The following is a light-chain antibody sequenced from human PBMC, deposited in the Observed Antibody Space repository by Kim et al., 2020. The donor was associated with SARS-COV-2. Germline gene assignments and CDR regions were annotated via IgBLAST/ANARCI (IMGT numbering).Light chain of an antibody. CDR2: YDS. V-gene: IGLV3-21*04. Sequence: SYELTQPPSVSVAPGKTARITCGGNNIGSKSVHWYQQKPGQAPVLVIYYDSDRPSGIPERFSGSNSGNTATLTISRVEAGDEADYYCQVWDRSSDHPEVFGGGTKLSVL. CDR3: QVWDRSSDHPEV. CDR1: NIGSKS. J-gene: IGLJ3*02.